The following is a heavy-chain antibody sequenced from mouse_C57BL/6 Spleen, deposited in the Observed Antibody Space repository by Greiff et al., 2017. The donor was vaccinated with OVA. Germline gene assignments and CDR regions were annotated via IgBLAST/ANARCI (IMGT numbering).Heavy chain of an antibody. Sequence: VQLQQSGAELVRPGTSVKVSCKASGYAFTNYLIEWVQQRPGQGLEWIGVINHGSGGTNYNEKFKGKATLTADKSSSTAYMQLSSLTSEDSAVYFCARGGSSGHFDYWGQGTTLTVSS. CDR2: INHGSGGT. J-gene: IGHJ2*01. V-gene: IGHV1-54*01. CDR1: GYAFTNYL. CDR3: ARGGSSGHFDY. D-gene: IGHD3-2*02.